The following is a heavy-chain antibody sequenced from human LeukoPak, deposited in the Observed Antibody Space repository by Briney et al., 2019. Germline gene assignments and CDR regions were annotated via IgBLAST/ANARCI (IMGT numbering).Heavy chain of an antibody. CDR1: GFTFSDHY. V-gene: IGHV3-72*01. Sequence: GRSLRLSCAVSGFTFSDHYMDCVRQAAGKGGEWMGRSKNKANAYNTVYAASVRGRFSFSRADRQNSLHLQMNSLTTEDTAVYYCTRVFYYGGSGFYPDHWGQGTLVTVSS. CDR3: TRVFYYGGSGFYPDH. D-gene: IGHD3-22*01. CDR2: SKNKANAYNT. J-gene: IGHJ4*02.